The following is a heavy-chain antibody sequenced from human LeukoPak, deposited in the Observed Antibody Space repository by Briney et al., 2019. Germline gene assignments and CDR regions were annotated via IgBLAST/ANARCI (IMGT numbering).Heavy chain of an antibody. CDR2: IKQDGSQK. V-gene: IGHV3-7*04. CDR3: ARIGYCSGVSCLDAFDI. CDR1: GFAFSSYW. Sequence: PGGSLRLSCAASGFAFSSYWMSWVRQAPGKGLEWVANIKQDGSQKYYVDSVKGRFTISRDNAKNSLYLQMNSLRAEDTAVYYCARIGYCSGVSCLDAFDIWGQGTMVTVSS. D-gene: IGHD2-15*01. J-gene: IGHJ3*02.